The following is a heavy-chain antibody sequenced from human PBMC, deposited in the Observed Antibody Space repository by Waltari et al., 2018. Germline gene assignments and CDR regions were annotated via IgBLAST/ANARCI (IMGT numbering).Heavy chain of an antibody. Sequence: EVQLLESGGGLVQPGGSLRLSCAASGFTFSSHAMSWVRQAPGKGLEWVSVIYSGGSTYYADSVKGRFTISRDNSKNTLYLQMNSLRAEDTAVYYCAKDRGAAGIYDAFDIWGQGTMVTVSS. J-gene: IGHJ3*02. V-gene: IGHV3-23*03. CDR2: IYSGGST. CDR1: GFTFSSHA. D-gene: IGHD6-13*01. CDR3: AKDRGAAGIYDAFDI.